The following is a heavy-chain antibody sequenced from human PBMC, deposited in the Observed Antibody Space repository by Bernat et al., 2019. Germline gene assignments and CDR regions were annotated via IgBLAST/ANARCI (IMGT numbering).Heavy chain of an antibody. V-gene: IGHV3-13*04. CDR1: GFTFSSYD. J-gene: IGHJ4*02. CDR3: ARDNCSGGSCYQGAFDI. Sequence: EVQLVESGGGLVQPGGSLRLSCAASGFTFSSYDMHWVRQATGKGLEWVSAIGTAGDTYYPGSVKGRFTISRENAKNSLYLQMNSLRAGDTAVYYCARDNCSGGSCYQGAFDIWGQGTLVTVSS. D-gene: IGHD2-15*01. CDR2: IGTAGDT.